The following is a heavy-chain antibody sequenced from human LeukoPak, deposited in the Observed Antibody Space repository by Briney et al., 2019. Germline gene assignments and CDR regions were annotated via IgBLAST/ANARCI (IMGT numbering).Heavy chain of an antibody. Sequence: GGSLRLSCAASGFTVSSNYMSWVRQAPGKGLEWVSVIYSGGSTYYADSVKGRFTISRDNSKNTPYLQMNSLRAEDTAVYYCARDAKSSYCSGGSCYVDYWGQGTLVTVSS. D-gene: IGHD2-15*01. CDR1: GFTVSSNY. J-gene: IGHJ4*02. CDR2: IYSGGST. CDR3: ARDAKSSYCSGGSCYVDY. V-gene: IGHV3-53*01.